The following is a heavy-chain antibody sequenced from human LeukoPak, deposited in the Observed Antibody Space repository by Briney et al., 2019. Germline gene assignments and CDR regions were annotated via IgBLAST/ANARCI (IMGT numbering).Heavy chain of an antibody. Sequence: PSETLSLTCTVSGGSISSSSYYWGWIRQPPGKGLEWIGYIYSSGTTNYNPSLKSRVTMSLDTSKNQFSLKLSSVTAADTAVYYCARGRGITGTMDWGQGTLVTVSS. D-gene: IGHD1-20*01. J-gene: IGHJ4*02. CDR3: ARGRGITGTMD. CDR2: IYSSGTT. CDR1: GGSISSSSYY. V-gene: IGHV4-61*05.